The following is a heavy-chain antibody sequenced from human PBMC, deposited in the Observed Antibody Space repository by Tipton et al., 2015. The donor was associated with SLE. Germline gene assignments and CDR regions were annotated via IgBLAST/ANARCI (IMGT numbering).Heavy chain of an antibody. Sequence: TLSLTCTVSGASISTGNYYWTWIRHLPGKGLEWIGYISYSGSTYSNPSLKSRVAISVDTSKHEFSLEVTSVTAADTAVYYCARQRLRLLSPLDAWGQGATVTVSS. J-gene: IGHJ6*02. CDR2: ISYSGST. CDR3: ARQRLRLLSPLDA. D-gene: IGHD3-10*01. CDR1: GASISTGNYY. V-gene: IGHV4-30-4*08.